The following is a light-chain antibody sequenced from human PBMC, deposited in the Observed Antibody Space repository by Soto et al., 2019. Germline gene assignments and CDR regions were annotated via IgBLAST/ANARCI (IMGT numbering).Light chain of an antibody. Sequence: QSALTQPPSASGSPGQSVTISCTGTSSDVGGYNYVSWYQQHPGKAPXXMXXEVXXRXXXXXDRXXGSXSGNTASLTVSGXXXXXXXXYYXSSYAGSNNFVFGGGTKLTVL. CDR2: EVX. J-gene: IGLJ2*01. V-gene: IGLV2-8*01. CDR3: SSYAGSNNFV. CDR1: SSDVGGYNY.